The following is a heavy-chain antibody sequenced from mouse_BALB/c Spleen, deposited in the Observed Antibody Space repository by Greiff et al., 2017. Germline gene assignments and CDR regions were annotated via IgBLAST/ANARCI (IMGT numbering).Heavy chain of an antibody. CDR2: IYPGDGDT. Sequence: VKLMESGPELVKPGASVKISCKASGYAFSSSWMNWVKQRPGQGLEWIGRIYPGDGDTNYNGKFKGKATLTADKSSSTAYMQLSSLTSVDSAVYFCARSYYYDPFAYWGQGTLVTVSA. CDR1: GYAFSSSW. CDR3: ARSYYYDPFAY. D-gene: IGHD1-1*01. V-gene: IGHV1-82*01. J-gene: IGHJ3*01.